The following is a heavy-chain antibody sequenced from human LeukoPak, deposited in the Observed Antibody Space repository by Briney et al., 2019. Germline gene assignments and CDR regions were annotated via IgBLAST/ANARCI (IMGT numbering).Heavy chain of an antibody. J-gene: IGHJ4*02. V-gene: IGHV4-34*01. CDR1: GGSFSGYY. D-gene: IGHD3-9*01. CDR3: ASVPVYYDILTGYFDTTFDY. CDR2: INHSGST. Sequence: PSETLSLTCAVYGGSFSGYYWSWLRQPQGKGLEWIGEINHSGSTNYNPSLKSRVTISVDTSKNQFSLKLSSVTAADTAVYYCASVPVYYDILTGYFDTTFDYWRQGTLATVSS.